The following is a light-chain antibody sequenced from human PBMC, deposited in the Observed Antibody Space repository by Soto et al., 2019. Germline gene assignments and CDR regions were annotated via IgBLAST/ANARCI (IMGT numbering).Light chain of an antibody. J-gene: IGKJ4*01. CDR1: QSLLHSNGYNY. CDR2: LGS. CDR3: MQALQTPIT. V-gene: IGKV2-28*01. Sequence: DIVMFQSPLSLPVTPGEPASISCRSSQSLLHSNGYNYLDWYLQKPGQSPQLLIYLGSNRASGVPDRFSGSGSGTDFTLKISRVEAEDVGVYYCMQALQTPITFGGGTKVDIK.